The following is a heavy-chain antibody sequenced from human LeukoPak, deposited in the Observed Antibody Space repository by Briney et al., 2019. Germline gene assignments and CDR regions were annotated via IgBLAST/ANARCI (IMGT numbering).Heavy chain of an antibody. CDR1: GGSISSGSYY. CDR3: AGGYSYGYA. Sequence: SETLSLTCTVSGGSISSGSYYWSWIRQPAGKGLEWIGRIYTSGSTNYNPSLKSRVTISVDTSKNQFSLKLSSVTAADTAVYYCAGGYSYGYAWGQGTLVTVSS. CDR2: IYTSGST. J-gene: IGHJ5*02. V-gene: IGHV4-61*02. D-gene: IGHD5-18*01.